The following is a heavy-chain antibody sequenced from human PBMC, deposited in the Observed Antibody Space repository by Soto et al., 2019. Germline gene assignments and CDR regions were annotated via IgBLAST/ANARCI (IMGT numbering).Heavy chain of an antibody. CDR2: IYYSGST. J-gene: IGHJ5*02. D-gene: IGHD6-13*01. CDR3: ARHAGIAAAGPLNWFDP. CDR1: GGSISSGGYS. Sequence: SETLSLTCAVSGGSISSGGYSWSWIRQPPGKGLEWIGYIYYSGSTNYNPSLKSRVTISVDTSKNQFSLKLSSVTAADTAVYYCARHAGIAAAGPLNWFDPWGQGTLVTVSS. V-gene: IGHV4-61*08.